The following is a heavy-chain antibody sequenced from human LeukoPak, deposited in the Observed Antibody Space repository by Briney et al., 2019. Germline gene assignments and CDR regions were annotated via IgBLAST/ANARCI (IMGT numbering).Heavy chain of an antibody. V-gene: IGHV3-30-3*01. Sequence: PGGSLRLSCAASGFTFSSYAMHWVRQAPGKGLEWVAVISYDGSNKYYADSVKGRFTISRDNSKNTLYLQMNSLRAEDTAVYYCARESYDILTGYSPIDYWGQGTLVTVSS. CDR3: ARESYDILTGYSPIDY. J-gene: IGHJ4*02. CDR2: ISYDGSNK. CDR1: GFTFSSYA. D-gene: IGHD3-9*01.